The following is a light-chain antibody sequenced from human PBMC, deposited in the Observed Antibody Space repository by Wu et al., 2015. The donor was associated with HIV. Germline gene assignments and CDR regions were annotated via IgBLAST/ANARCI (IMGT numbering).Light chain of an antibody. CDR3: QQYNSFSIT. Sequence: IQMTQSPSTLSASVGDRVTITCRASQSLNNLLAWYHQKPGKAPKLLIYKASTLESGVPSRLRGSGSGTEFTLTITSLQPDDFATYYCQQYNSFSITFGQGTQLQI. J-gene: IGKJ2*01. CDR1: QSLNNL. CDR2: KAS. V-gene: IGKV1-5*03.